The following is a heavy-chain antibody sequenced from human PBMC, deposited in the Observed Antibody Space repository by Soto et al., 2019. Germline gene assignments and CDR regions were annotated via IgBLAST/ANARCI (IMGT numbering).Heavy chain of an antibody. CDR3: ASLGGSRQLHAFDI. J-gene: IGHJ3*02. CDR1: GFTFSSYG. D-gene: IGHD2-2*01. V-gene: IGHV3-30*03. Sequence: QVQLVESGGGVVQPGRSLRLSCAASGFTFSSYGMHWVRQAPGKGLEWVAVISYDGSNKYYADSVKGRFTISRDNSMNTLYLQMNSLRAEDTAVYYCASLGGSRQLHAFDIWGQGTMVTVSS. CDR2: ISYDGSNK.